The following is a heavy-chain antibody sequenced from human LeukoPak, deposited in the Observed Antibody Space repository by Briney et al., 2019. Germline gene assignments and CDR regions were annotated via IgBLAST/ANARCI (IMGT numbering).Heavy chain of an antibody. J-gene: IGHJ4*02. CDR3: ACLSVAHNNYFDY. Sequence: SETLSLPYTVSRGSLSTYYWCWIRHPPGRALEWLGDINHNGNTNYNPSLQSRVTLSVDTSKSQFSLRLTSVTATDTAVYYCACLSVAHNNYFDYWGQGILVTVSS. D-gene: IGHD6-19*01. CDR1: RGSLSTYY. V-gene: IGHV4-4*09. CDR2: INHNGNT.